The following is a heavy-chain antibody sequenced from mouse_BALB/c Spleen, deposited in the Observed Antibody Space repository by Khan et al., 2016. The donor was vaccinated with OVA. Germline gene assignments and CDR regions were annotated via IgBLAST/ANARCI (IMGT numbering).Heavy chain of an antibody. J-gene: IGHJ2*01. CDR1: GYSFTGYF. V-gene: IGHV1-20*02. CDR2: INPHIGET. CDR3: ARIYGSDFDN. D-gene: IGHD1-1*01. Sequence: VRLQQSGPELVKPGASVKISCKASGYSFTGYFMNWVMQSHGKSLEWIGRINPHIGETFYNPKFKGKATLTVDESSSTAHMELRSLASEDSAVYCWARIYGSDFDNWGQGTTLTVSS.